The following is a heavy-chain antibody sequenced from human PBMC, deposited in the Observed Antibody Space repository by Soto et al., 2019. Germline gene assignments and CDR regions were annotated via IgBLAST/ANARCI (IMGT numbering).Heavy chain of an antibody. Sequence: SETLSLTCTVSGGSISSGGYYWSWIRQHPGKGLEWIGYIYYSGSTYYNPSLKSRVTISVDTSKNQFSLKLSSVTAADTAVYYSARTRTGTEAFDIWGQGTMVTVSS. CDR1: GGSISSGGYY. D-gene: IGHD1-1*01. CDR2: IYYSGST. CDR3: ARTRTGTEAFDI. J-gene: IGHJ3*02. V-gene: IGHV4-31*03.